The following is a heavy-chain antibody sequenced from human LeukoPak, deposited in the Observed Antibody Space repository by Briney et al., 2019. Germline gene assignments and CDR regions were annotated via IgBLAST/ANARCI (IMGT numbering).Heavy chain of an antibody. V-gene: IGHV4-59*01. J-gene: IGHJ5*02. CDR2: IYYSGST. D-gene: IGHD3-22*01. CDR1: GGSISSYY. Sequence: SETLSLTCTVSGGSISSYYWSWIRQPPGKGLEWIGYIYYSGSTNYNPSLKSRVTISVDTSKNQFSLKLSSVTAADTAVYYCARAQYYYDSSGYQPWFDPWGQGTLATVSS. CDR3: ARAQYYYDSSGYQPWFDP.